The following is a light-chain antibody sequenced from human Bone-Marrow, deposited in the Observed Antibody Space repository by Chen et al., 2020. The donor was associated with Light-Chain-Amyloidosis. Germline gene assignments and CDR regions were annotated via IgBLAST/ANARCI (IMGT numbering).Light chain of an antibody. V-gene: IGLV3-25*02. J-gene: IGLJ1*01. CDR1: ALPKQY. CDR2: KDS. Sequence: SYELTQPPSVSVSPGQTARITCSGDALPKQYAYWYQQKPGQAPVLVIYKDSERPSGIPERFSGSSSGTTVTLTISGVQAEDEADYYCPSTDSSASSYVFGTGTKVTVL. CDR3: PSTDSSASSYV.